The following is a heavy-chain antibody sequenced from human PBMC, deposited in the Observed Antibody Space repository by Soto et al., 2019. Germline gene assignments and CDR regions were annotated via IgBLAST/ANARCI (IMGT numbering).Heavy chain of an antibody. J-gene: IGHJ5*02. CDR2: ISSSSGYI. V-gene: IGHV3-21*06. D-gene: IGHD2-15*01. CDR3: ARALGFCSGGTCYGDYFDT. CDR1: GFTFSSYS. Sequence: GGSLRLSCAASGFTFSSYSMNWVRQAPGKGLEWVSSISSSSGYIYYADSVKGRFTISRDNATNSLYLQMNSLRAEDTAVYFCARALGFCSGGTCYGDYFDTWGQGTLVTVSS.